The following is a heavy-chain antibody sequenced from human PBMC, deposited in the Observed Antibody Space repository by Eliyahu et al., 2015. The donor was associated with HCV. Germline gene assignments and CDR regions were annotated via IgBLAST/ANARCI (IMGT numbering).Heavy chain of an antibody. CDR3: AKDLVVVTAIGDH. J-gene: IGHJ4*02. Sequence: EVQLLESGGGLVQPGGSLRLSCAASGFTFSSYAMSWVRQAPGKGLEWVSTISDSGGTTYYADSVKGRFTISRDNSKNTLYLQMDSLRVEDTAVYYCAKDLVVVTAIGDHWGQGTLVTASS. V-gene: IGHV3-23*01. CDR1: GFTFSSYA. D-gene: IGHD2-21*02. CDR2: ISDSGGTT.